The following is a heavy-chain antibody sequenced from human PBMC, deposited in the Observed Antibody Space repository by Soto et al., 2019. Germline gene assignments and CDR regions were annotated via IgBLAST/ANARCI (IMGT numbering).Heavy chain of an antibody. Sequence: PGVSLRLSCAASGFTFSSYSMNWVRQAPGKGLEWVSYISSSSSTIYYADSVKGRFTISRDNAKNSLYLQMNSLRAEDTAVYYCARDRVEQLDLSVFDYWGQGTLVTVSS. CDR2: ISSSSSTI. V-gene: IGHV3-48*01. CDR1: GFTFSSYS. D-gene: IGHD6-13*01. J-gene: IGHJ4*02. CDR3: ARDRVEQLDLSVFDY.